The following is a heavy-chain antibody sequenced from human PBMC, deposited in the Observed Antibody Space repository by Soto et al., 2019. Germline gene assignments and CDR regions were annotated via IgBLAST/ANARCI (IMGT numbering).Heavy chain of an antibody. Sequence: PSETLSLTCTVSGGSLSSFYWSWIRQPPGKGLEWIGFIFHTGSTNYNPSLKGRVTMSVDTSKNQFSLKLTSVTAADTAVYYCARMASIAAAGAGEIDYWGQGTLVTVSS. CDR1: GGSLSSFY. V-gene: IGHV4-59*01. D-gene: IGHD6-13*01. CDR3: ARMASIAAAGAGEIDY. J-gene: IGHJ4*02. CDR2: IFHTGST.